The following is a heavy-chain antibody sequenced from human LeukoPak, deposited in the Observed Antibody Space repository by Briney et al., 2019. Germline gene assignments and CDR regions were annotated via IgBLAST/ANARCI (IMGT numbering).Heavy chain of an antibody. CDR1: GFTFTTAW. CDR2: ISSSESLI. Sequence: GGSLRLSCAASGFTFTTAWMTWVRQAPGKGLEWISYISSSESLIYYADSVKGRFTISRDNAKNSLSLQMNSLRAEDTAVYYCATAPYSRSPHYYYYGMDVWGQGTTVTVSS. V-gene: IGHV3-11*01. J-gene: IGHJ6*02. D-gene: IGHD3-22*01. CDR3: ATAPYSRSPHYYYYGMDV.